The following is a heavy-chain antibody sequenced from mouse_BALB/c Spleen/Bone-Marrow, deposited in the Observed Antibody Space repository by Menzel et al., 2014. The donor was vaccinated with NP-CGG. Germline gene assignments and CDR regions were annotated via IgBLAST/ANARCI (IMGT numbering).Heavy chain of an antibody. V-gene: IGHV5-17*02. Sequence: EVQGVESGGGLVQPGGSRKLSCAASGFTFSSFGMHWVRQAPEKGLEWVAYISSGSSPIFYADTVKGRFTISRDNPKKTLFLQMTSLRSEDTAMYYCTRGGNWEVFDYWGQGTTLTVSS. CDR3: TRGGNWEVFDY. D-gene: IGHD4-1*01. CDR2: ISSGSSPI. J-gene: IGHJ2*01. CDR1: GFTFSSFG.